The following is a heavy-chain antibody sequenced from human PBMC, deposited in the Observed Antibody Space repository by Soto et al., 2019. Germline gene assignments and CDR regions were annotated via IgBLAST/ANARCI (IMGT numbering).Heavy chain of an antibody. V-gene: IGHV4-59*08. CDR2: IYYSGST. J-gene: IGHJ6*03. Sequence: SETLSLTCTVSGGSISSYYWSWIRQPPGKGLEWIGYIYYSGSTNYNPSLKSRVTISVDTSKNQFSLKLSSVTAADTAVYYCAGMVRGVSKHGYYYYMDVWGKGTTVTVSS. CDR3: AGMVRGVSKHGYYYYMDV. D-gene: IGHD3-10*01. CDR1: GGSISSYY.